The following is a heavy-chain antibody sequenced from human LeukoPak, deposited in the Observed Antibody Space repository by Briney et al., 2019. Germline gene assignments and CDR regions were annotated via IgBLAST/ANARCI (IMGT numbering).Heavy chain of an antibody. J-gene: IGHJ4*02. D-gene: IGHD3-3*01. Sequence: ASVTVSCMASGYTFTGYYMHWVRQAPGQGLDWMGWIDPNSGGTNYAQKFQGRVTMTRDTSISTAYMELSRLRSDDTAVYYCARDPWYYAFWSGYYTGGYYFDYWGQGTLVTVSS. CDR3: ARDPWYYAFWSGYYTGGYYFDY. CDR1: GYTFTGYY. V-gene: IGHV1-2*02. CDR2: IDPNSGGT.